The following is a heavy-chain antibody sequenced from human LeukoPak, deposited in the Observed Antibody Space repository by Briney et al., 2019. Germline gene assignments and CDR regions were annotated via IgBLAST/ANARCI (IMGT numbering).Heavy chain of an antibody. D-gene: IGHD3-9*01. V-gene: IGHV1-2*02. J-gene: IGHJ5*02. CDR2: MNPNSGGT. CDR1: GCTFIGYY. CDR3: ARLDIVISKNWFDP. Sequence: ASVKVSCKASGCTFIGYYIHWVRQAPGQGLEWRGWMNPNSGGTKYAHKFQGRVPMTRDTSISTAYMELSSLRSEDTAVYYCARLDIVISKNWFDPWGQGTLVTVSS.